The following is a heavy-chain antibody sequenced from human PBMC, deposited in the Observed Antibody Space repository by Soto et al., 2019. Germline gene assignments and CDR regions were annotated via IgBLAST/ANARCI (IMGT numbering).Heavy chain of an antibody. D-gene: IGHD2-8*01. CDR1: GGTFSSYA. J-gene: IGHJ3*02. Sequence: SVKVSCKASGGTFSSYAISWVRQAPGQGLEWMGGIIPIFGTANYAQKFQGRVTITTDESTSTAYMELRSLRSDDTAVYYCERDVYRTRRCIDVFDICRQLTMVPVS. CDR3: ERDVYRTRRCIDVFDI. CDR2: IIPIFGTA. V-gene: IGHV1-69*05.